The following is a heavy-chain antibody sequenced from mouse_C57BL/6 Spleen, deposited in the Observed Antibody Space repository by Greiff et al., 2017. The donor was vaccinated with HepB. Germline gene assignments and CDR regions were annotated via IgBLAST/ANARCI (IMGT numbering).Heavy chain of an antibody. D-gene: IGHD1-1*01. CDR2: ISNLAYSI. CDR1: GFTFSDYG. V-gene: IGHV5-15*01. Sequence: EVQLVESGGGLVQPGGSLKLSCAASGFTFSDYGMAWVRQAPRKGPEGVAFISNLAYSIYYADTVTGRFTISRENAKNTLYLEMSSLRSEDTAMYYCARKGDYYGSSYWYFDVWGTGTTVTVSS. CDR3: ARKGDYYGSSYWYFDV. J-gene: IGHJ1*03.